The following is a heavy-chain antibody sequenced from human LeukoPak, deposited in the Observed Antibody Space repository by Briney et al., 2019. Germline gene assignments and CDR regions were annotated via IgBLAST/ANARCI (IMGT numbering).Heavy chain of an antibody. Sequence: SVKVSCKASGGTFSSYAISWVRQAPGQRLEWMGGIIPIFGTANCAQKFQGRVTITTDESTSTAYMELSSLRSEDTAVYYCARGSSGWLGVFDYWGQGTLVTVSS. CDR1: GGTFSSYA. V-gene: IGHV1-69*05. CDR3: ARGSSGWLGVFDY. D-gene: IGHD6-19*01. J-gene: IGHJ4*02. CDR2: IIPIFGTA.